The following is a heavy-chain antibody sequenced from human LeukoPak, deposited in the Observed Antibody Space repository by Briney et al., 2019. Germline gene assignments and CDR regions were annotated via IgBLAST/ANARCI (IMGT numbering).Heavy chain of an antibody. CDR3: ARAISGSSTYYSFYMDV. Sequence: ASVKVSCKASGGTFSSYAISWVRQAPGQGLEWMGWISPYNGNTNYAQKLQGRVTMTTDTSTSTAYMELRSLTSDDTAVYYCARAISGSSTYYSFYMDVWGKGTTVTVSS. J-gene: IGHJ6*03. V-gene: IGHV1-18*01. D-gene: IGHD1-26*01. CDR2: ISPYNGNT. CDR1: GGTFSSYA.